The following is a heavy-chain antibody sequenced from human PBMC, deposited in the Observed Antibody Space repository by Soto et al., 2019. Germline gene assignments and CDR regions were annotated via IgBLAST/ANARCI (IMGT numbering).Heavy chain of an antibody. CDR3: AREGGHYYDSRGYYPLDY. Sequence: ASVKVSCKASGYTFTNYVIQWVRQAPGQSLEWMGWIIGYNGDTKYAQKFQDRITMTRDTSTTTAYMELRGLRSDDTAVYYCAREGGHYYDSRGYYPLDYWGQGTLVTVSS. D-gene: IGHD3-22*01. CDR1: GYTFTNYV. CDR2: IIGYNGDT. J-gene: IGHJ4*02. V-gene: IGHV1-3*01.